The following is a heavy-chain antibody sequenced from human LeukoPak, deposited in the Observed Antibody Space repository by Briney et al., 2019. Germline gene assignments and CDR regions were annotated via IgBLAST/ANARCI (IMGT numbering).Heavy chain of an antibody. Sequence: NPGGSLRLSCAASGFTFSSYSMNWVRQAPGKGLEWVSSISSSSSYIYYADSVKGRFTISRDNAKNSLYLQMNSLRAEDTAVYYCARAPGSATSLNFDYWGQGTLVTVSS. D-gene: IGHD3-10*01. CDR1: GFTFSSYS. CDR3: ARAPGSATSLNFDY. V-gene: IGHV3-21*01. CDR2: ISSSSSYI. J-gene: IGHJ4*02.